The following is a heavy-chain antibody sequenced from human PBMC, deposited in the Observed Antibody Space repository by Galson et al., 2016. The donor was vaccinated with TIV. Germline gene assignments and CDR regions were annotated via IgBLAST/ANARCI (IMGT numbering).Heavy chain of an antibody. CDR2: IIPLFGTV. J-gene: IGHJ6*03. V-gene: IGHV1-69*05. CDR1: GDIFRSYG. CDR3: ARVPQIYDCYMDV. Sequence: SVKVSCKASGDIFRSYGISWVRQAPGQGLEWMGAIIPLFGTVKYEQTFQGRLTITTDESTGTVYMELSSLTSEDTAIYYCARVPQIYDCYMDVWGKGTTVTVSS.